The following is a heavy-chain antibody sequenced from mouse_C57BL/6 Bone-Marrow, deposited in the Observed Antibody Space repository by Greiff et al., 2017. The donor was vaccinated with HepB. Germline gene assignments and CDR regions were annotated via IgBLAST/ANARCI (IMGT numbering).Heavy chain of an antibody. CDR2: FHPYNDDT. J-gene: IGHJ2*01. Sequence: QVQLKESVAELVKPGASVKMSCKASGYTFTTYPIEWMKQNHGKSLEWIGNFHPYNDDTKYNEKFKGKATLTVEKSSSTVYLELSRLTSDDSAVYYCARYAILEGYFDYWGQGTTLTVSS. V-gene: IGHV1-47*01. CDR3: ARYAILEGYFDY. D-gene: IGHD6-1*01. CDR1: GYTFTTYP.